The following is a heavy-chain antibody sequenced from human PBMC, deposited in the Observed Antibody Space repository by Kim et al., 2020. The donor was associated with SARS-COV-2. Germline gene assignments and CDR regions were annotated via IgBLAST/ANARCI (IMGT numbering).Heavy chain of an antibody. CDR2: IYHSGST. CDR3: ARSRAATSIDY. J-gene: IGHJ4*02. CDR1: GYSISSGYY. V-gene: IGHV4-38-2*02. D-gene: IGHD6-13*01. Sequence: SETLSLTCTVSGYSISSGYYWGWIRQPPGKGLEWIGSIYHSGSTYYNPSLKSRVTISVDTSKNQFSLKLSSVTAADTAVYYCARSRAATSIDYWGQGTLV.